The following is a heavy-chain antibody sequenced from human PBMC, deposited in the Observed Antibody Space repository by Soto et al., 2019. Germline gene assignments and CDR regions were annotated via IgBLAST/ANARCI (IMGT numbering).Heavy chain of an antibody. CDR1: GGSISSGGYY. D-gene: IGHD3-22*01. V-gene: IGHV4-31*03. CDR3: ARGPYYDSSGYFDY. Sequence: ASETLSLTCTVSGGSISSGGYYGSWIRQHPGKGLEWIGYIYYSGSTYYNPSLKSRVTISVDTSKNQFSLKLSSVTAADTAVYYCARGPYYDSSGYFDYWGQGTLVTVSS. CDR2: IYYSGST. J-gene: IGHJ4*02.